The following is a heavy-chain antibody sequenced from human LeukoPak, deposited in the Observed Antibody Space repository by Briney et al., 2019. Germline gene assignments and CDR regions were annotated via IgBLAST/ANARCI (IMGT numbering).Heavy chain of an antibody. V-gene: IGHV4-34*01. Sequence: SETLSLTCAVYGGSFSGYHWSWIRQPPGKGLEWIGEINHSGSTNYNPSLKSRVTISVDTSKNQFSLKLSSVTAADTAVYYCARGKSTYRPSCFDYWGQGTLVTVSS. CDR1: GGSFSGYH. D-gene: IGHD5-18*01. CDR3: ARGKSTYRPSCFDY. CDR2: INHSGST. J-gene: IGHJ4*02.